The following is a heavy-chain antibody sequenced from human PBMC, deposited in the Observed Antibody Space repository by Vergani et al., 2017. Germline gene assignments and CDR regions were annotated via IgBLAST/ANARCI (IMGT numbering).Heavy chain of an antibody. D-gene: IGHD4-17*01. Sequence: QVQLVQSGAEVKKPGSSVKVSCKASGGTFSSYTISWVRQAPGQGLEWMGRIIPILGIANYAQKFQGRVTITADKSTSTAYMELSSLRSEDTAVYYCARDRGMTTVTTGQFYGWFDPWGQGTLVTVSS. J-gene: IGHJ5*02. CDR1: GGTFSSYT. V-gene: IGHV1-69*08. CDR2: IIPILGIA. CDR3: ARDRGMTTVTTGQFYGWFDP.